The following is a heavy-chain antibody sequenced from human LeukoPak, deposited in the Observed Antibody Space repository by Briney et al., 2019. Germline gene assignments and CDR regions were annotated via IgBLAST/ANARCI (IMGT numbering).Heavy chain of an antibody. CDR3: AKDLSDFDILTGYYSDGFDY. Sequence: GRSLRLSCAASGFTFSSYGMHWVRQASGKGLEWVAVISYDGSNKYYADSVKGRFTISRDNSKNTLYLQMNSLRAEDTAVYYCAKDLSDFDILTGYYSDGFDYWGQGTLVTVSS. D-gene: IGHD3-9*01. CDR1: GFTFSSYG. CDR2: ISYDGSNK. J-gene: IGHJ4*02. V-gene: IGHV3-30*18.